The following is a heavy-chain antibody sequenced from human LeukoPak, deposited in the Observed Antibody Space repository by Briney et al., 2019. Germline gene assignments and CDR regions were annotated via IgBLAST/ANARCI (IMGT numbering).Heavy chain of an antibody. D-gene: IGHD6-13*01. CDR3: GKRKGSNHGEFDY. V-gene: IGHV3-23*01. CDR2: ISGSGGNT. CDR1: GFTFSSYS. J-gene: IGHJ4*02. Sequence: GGSLSLSCAASGFTFSSYSMNWVRQAPGKGLEWVSAISGSGGNTYYADSVKGRFTISRDNCKNTLYLQMNSLRAEDTAVYHCGKRKGSNHGEFDYWGQGTLVTVSA.